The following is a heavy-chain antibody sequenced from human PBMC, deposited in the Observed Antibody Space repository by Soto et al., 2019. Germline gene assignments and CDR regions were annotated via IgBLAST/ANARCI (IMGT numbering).Heavy chain of an antibody. CDR1: GFSLSTSGVG. J-gene: IGHJ4*02. V-gene: IGHV2-5*02. Sequence: QITLKESGPTLVKPTQTLTLTCTFSGFSLSTSGVGVGWIRQPPGKALEWLALIYWDDDKRYSPSLKSRLTINKCTXXNQVVLTMTNMDPVDTATYYCAHLTGEWLRYYFDYWGQGTLVTVSS. CDR2: IYWDDDK. D-gene: IGHD5-12*01. CDR3: AHLTGEWLRYYFDY.